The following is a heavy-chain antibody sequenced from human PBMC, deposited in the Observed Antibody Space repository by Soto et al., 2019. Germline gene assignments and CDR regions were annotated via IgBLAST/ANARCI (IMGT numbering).Heavy chain of an antibody. V-gene: IGHV3-23*01. CDR3: AKSRVLMGAIVTLLDS. CDR1: GFTFSSYA. Sequence: EVQLLESGGGLVQPGGSLTLSCATSGFTFSSYAMVWVRQAAEKGLEWVASISNNGDTAYYADSVKGRFTISRGNSENTLYLQMNRLRADSTALYFCAKSRVLMGAIVTLLDSWGQGTQVTVSS. D-gene: IGHD2-8*01. J-gene: IGHJ4*02. CDR2: ISNNGDTA.